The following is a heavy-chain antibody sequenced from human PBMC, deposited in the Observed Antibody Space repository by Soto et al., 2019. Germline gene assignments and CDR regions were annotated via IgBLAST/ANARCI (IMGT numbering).Heavy chain of an antibody. V-gene: IGHV1-69*02. CDR1: GGTFSSYT. Sequence: EASVKVSCKASGGTFSSYTISWVRQAPGQGLEWMGRIIPILGIANYAQKFQGRVTITADKSTSTAYMELSSLISEDTAVYYCARDSSSWLIDYWGQGTLVTVSS. CDR2: IIPILGIA. CDR3: ARDSSSWLIDY. J-gene: IGHJ4*02. D-gene: IGHD6-13*01.